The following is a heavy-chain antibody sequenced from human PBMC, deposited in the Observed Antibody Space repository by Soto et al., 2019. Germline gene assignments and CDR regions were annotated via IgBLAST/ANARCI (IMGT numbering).Heavy chain of an antibody. D-gene: IGHD6-13*01. V-gene: IGHV3-21*01. CDR2: ISSSSSYI. J-gene: IGHJ6*03. CDR3: AREGEPAGTSDDQYYYYYMDV. Sequence: GGSLRLSCAASGFTFSSYSMNWVRQAPGKGLEWVSSISSSSSYIYYADSVKGRFTISRDNAKNSLYLQMNSLRAEDTAVYYCAREGEPAGTSDDQYYYYYMDVWGKGTTVTVSS. CDR1: GFTFSSYS.